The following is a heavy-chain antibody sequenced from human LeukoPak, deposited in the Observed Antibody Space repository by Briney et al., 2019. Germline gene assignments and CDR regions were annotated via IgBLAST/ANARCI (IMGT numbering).Heavy chain of an antibody. V-gene: IGHV3-23*01. CDR1: GFTFSSYA. J-gene: IGHJ4*02. CDR3: AKGRGYYDSSGYYGLSY. D-gene: IGHD3-22*01. Sequence: GGSLRLSCAASGFTFSSYAMSWVRQAPGKGLEWVSAISGSGGSTYYADSVKGRFTISRDNSKNTLYLQMNSLRAEDTAVYYCAKGRGYYDSSGYYGLSYWGQGTLVTVSS. CDR2: ISGSGGST.